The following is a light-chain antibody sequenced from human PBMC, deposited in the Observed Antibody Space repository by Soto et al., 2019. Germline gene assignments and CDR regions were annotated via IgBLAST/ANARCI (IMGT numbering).Light chain of an antibody. Sequence: QSALTQPASVSGSPGQSITISCTGTSSDVGGYNYVSWYQQHPGKAPKLMIYEVSNRTSGVSNRFSGSKSGNTASLTISGLQAEDEADYYCSSYTSSSTTHVLFGGGTKLTVL. V-gene: IGLV2-14*01. CDR3: SSYTSSSTTHVL. J-gene: IGLJ2*01. CDR2: EVS. CDR1: SSDVGGYNY.